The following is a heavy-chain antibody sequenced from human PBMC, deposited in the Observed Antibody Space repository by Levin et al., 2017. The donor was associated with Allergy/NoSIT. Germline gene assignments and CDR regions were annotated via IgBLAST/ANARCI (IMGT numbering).Heavy chain of an antibody. CDR1: GFTFSSYA. D-gene: IGHD3-16*02. CDR3: AKGEYGYRF. J-gene: IGHJ4*02. Sequence: GESLKISCAASGFTFSSYAMSWVRQAPGKGLEWVSAISGSGGSTYYADSVKGRFTISRDNSKNTLYLQMNSLRAEDTAVYYCAKGEYGYRFWGQGTLVTVSS. V-gene: IGHV3-23*01. CDR2: ISGSGGST.